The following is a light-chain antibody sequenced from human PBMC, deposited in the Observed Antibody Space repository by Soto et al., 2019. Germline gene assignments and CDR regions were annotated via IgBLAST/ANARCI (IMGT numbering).Light chain of an antibody. CDR3: QQSYSTPRT. Sequence: DIQMTQSPSSLSASIGDRVTITCRAGQSISNYLNWYQQKPGKAPKLLIYAASSLQSGVPSRFRGSGSGTDFTLTISSLQPEDFATYYCQQSYSTPRTFGQGTKLEIK. V-gene: IGKV1-39*01. CDR1: QSISNY. J-gene: IGKJ2*01. CDR2: AAS.